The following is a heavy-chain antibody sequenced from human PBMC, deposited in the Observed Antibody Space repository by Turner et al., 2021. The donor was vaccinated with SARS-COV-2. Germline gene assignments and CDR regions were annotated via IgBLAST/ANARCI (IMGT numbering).Heavy chain of an antibody. CDR1: GFTFSTHW. J-gene: IGHJ3*02. V-gene: IGHV3-7*01. D-gene: IGHD3-22*01. CDR2: IKQDGSEK. Sequence: EVQLLESGGALVQPGGSLGSPCAASGFTFSTHWISWVRQAPGKGLEWVANIKQDGSEKYYVDSVKGRFTISRDNSKNSLYLQMNSLRAEDTAVYYCARDIVVFTQAFDIWGQGTMVTVSS. CDR3: ARDIVVFTQAFDI.